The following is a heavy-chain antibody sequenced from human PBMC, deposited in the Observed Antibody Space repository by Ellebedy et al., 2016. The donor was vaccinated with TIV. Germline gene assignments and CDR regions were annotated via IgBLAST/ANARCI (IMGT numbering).Heavy chain of an antibody. CDR1: GFTFSSHA. V-gene: IGHV3-23*01. J-gene: IGHJ3*01. Sequence: PGGSLRLSCAASGFTFSSHAMSWVRQAPGKGLEWVSSITESGGNTYYADSVKGRFTISRDNSKDTLFLQMNSLRAEDTAIYLCARDPVGVGPAFDVWGQGTMVTVSS. D-gene: IGHD4-23*01. CDR2: ITESGGNT. CDR3: ARDPVGVGPAFDV.